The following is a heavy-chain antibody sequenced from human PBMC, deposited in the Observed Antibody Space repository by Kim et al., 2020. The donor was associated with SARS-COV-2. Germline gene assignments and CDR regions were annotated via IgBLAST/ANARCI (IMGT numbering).Heavy chain of an antibody. V-gene: IGHV4-39*01. CDR3: ARHFRPISSREYYYGSGSYYPGVKSWFDP. CDR1: GGSISSSSYY. D-gene: IGHD3-10*01. J-gene: IGHJ5*02. CDR2: IYYSGST. Sequence: SETLSLTCTVSGGSISSSSYYWGWIRQPPGKGLEWIGSIYYSGSTYYNPSLKSRVTISVDTSKNQFSLKLSSVTAADTAVYYCARHFRPISSREYYYGSGSYYPGVKSWFDPWGQGTLVTVSS.